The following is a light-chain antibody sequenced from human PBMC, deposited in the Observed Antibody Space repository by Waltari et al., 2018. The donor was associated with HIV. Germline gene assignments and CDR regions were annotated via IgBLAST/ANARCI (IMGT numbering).Light chain of an antibody. V-gene: IGLV3-1*01. CDR3: HAWASDTAV. CDR2: QDV. Sequence: SYDLTQPPSVSVSPGQTAAIPCSGRKLGDTYTSWYQRKAGQAPVLLIYQDVRRPSGISERFSGSSSGDTATLAIYGAQAGDEADYFCHAWASDTAVFGGGTTLTVL. CDR1: KLGDTY. J-gene: IGLJ2*01.